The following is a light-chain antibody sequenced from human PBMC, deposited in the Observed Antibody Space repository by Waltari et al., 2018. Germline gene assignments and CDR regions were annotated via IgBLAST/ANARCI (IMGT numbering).Light chain of an antibody. CDR3: QHYKSLPVS. CDR1: QSVSIY. CDR2: HTS. V-gene: IGKV3-20*01. Sequence: IVLTQSPGTLSLSPGERATLSCRASQSVSIYLAWYQQKPGQAPRLLIYHTSTRATGIPDRVSGSGSGTDFSLTISGLEPEDFAVYYCQHYKSLPVSFGQGTRVEIK. J-gene: IGKJ1*01.